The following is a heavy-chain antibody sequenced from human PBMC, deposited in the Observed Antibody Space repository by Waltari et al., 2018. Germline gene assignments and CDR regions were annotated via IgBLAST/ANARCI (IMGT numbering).Heavy chain of an antibody. J-gene: IGHJ4*02. CDR1: GFTFSSYE. CDR2: ISSSGSTI. CDR3: ARGIQEGYSDY. D-gene: IGHD5-12*01. Sequence: EVQLVESGGGLVQPGGSLRLSCAASGFTFSSYEINWVRQAPGKGLEWVSYISSSGSTIYYADSVKGRFTISRDNAKNSLYLQMNSLRAEDTAVYYCARGIQEGYSDYWGQGTLVTVSS. V-gene: IGHV3-48*03.